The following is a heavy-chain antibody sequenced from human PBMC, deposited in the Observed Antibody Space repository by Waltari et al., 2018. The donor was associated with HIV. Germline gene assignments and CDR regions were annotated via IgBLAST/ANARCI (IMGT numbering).Heavy chain of an antibody. CDR3: ARARGYSYGYEDY. D-gene: IGHD5-18*01. J-gene: IGHJ4*02. CDR1: GFSFSSYS. V-gene: IGHV3-48*04. Sequence: EVQLVESGGDLVQPGGSLRLSCEASGFSFSSYSMNWVRTAPGKGLEWISYISNSGNTIDYADSVKGRFTISRDNAKNSLSLQMHSLRAEDTAVYYCARARGYSYGYEDYWGQGALVTVSS. CDR2: ISNSGNTI.